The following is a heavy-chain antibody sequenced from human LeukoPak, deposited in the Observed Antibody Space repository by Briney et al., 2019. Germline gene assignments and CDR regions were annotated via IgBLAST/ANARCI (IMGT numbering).Heavy chain of an antibody. D-gene: IGHD5-24*01. CDR1: GGSISSYY. Sequence: SETLPLTCTVSGGSISSYYWSWMRQPPGKGLEWIGYIYPTGSTSYNPSLKSRVTISVDTSKSQFSLKLSSVTAADTAVYYCARMLDGSRRRGFDYWGQGTLVTVSS. V-gene: IGHV4-59*01. CDR2: IYPTGST. CDR3: ARMLDGSRRRGFDY. J-gene: IGHJ4*02.